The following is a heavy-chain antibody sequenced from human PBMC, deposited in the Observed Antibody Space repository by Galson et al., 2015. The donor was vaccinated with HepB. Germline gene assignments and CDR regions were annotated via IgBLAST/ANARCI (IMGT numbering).Heavy chain of an antibody. Sequence: ETLSLTCAVYGGSFSGYYWSWIRQPPGKGLEWIGEINHSGSTNYNPSLKSRVTISVDTSKNQFSLKLSSVTAADTAVYYCARDLSVRGVIRVHRWFDPWGQGTLVTVSS. CDR1: GGSFSGYY. J-gene: IGHJ5*02. CDR2: INHSGST. V-gene: IGHV4-34*01. CDR3: ARDLSVRGVIRVHRWFDP. D-gene: IGHD3-10*01.